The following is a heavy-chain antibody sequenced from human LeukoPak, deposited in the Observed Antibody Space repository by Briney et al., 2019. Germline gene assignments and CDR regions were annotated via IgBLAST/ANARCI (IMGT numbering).Heavy chain of an antibody. CDR1: GGSISSGDYY. D-gene: IGHD3-10*01. CDR3: ARGWIWFGELGWFDP. Sequence: SETLSLTCTVSGGSISSGDYYWSWIRQPPGKGLEWIGYIYYSGSTYYNPSLRSRVTISVDTSKNQFSLKLSSVTAADTAVYYCARGWIWFGELGWFDPWGQGTLVTVSS. CDR2: IYYSGST. V-gene: IGHV4-30-4*08. J-gene: IGHJ5*02.